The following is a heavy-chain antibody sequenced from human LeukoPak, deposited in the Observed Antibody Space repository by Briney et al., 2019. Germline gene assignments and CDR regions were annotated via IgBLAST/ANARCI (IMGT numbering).Heavy chain of an antibody. CDR3: AKLMNY. Sequence: PGGSLRLSCVASGFTFSSSSMSWVRQAPGKGLECVSSIRASDGRTYYGDSVEGRFTISRDNSKNTLYLQMNSLRAEDTAVYYCAKLMNYWGQGLLVTVSS. V-gene: IGHV3-23*01. CDR1: GFTFSSSS. CDR2: IRASDGRT. J-gene: IGHJ4*02.